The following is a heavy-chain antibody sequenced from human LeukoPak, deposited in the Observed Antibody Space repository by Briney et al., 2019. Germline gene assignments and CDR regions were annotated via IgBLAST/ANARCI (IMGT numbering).Heavy chain of an antibody. J-gene: IGHJ5*02. CDR3: ASVVMVRGVSWFDP. CDR2: IIPIFGTA. V-gene: IGHV1-69*13. Sequence: SVKVSCKASGGTFSSYAISWVRQAPGQGLEWMGGIIPIFGTANYAQKFQGRVTITADESTSTAYMELSSLRSEDTAGYYCASVVMVRGVSWFDPWGQGTLVTGSS. CDR1: GGTFSSYA. D-gene: IGHD3-10*01.